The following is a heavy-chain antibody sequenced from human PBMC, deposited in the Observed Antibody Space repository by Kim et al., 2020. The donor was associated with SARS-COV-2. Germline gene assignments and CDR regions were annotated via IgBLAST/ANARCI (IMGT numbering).Heavy chain of an antibody. J-gene: IGHJ6*02. V-gene: IGHV4-59*01. CDR2: IYYSGST. CDR1: GGSISSYY. Sequence: SETLSLTCTVSGGSISSYYWSWIRQPPGKGLEWIGYIYYSGSTNYNPSLKSRVTISVDTSKNQFSLKLSSVTAADTAVYYCARLAPAVAGTFEGMDVWGQGTTVTVSS. CDR3: ARLAPAVAGTFEGMDV. D-gene: IGHD6-19*01.